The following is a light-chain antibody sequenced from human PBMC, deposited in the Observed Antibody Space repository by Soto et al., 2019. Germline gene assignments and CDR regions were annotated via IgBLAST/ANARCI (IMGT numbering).Light chain of an antibody. CDR3: QQFSTYSLT. Sequence: DIQLTQSPSTLSASVGDRVTITCRASQSIGSWLAWYQQKPGKAPKLLIYKASSLESGVPSRFSGSESGTEFTLTISSLQPDDFATYFCQQFSTYSLTFGGGTTVEIK. J-gene: IGKJ4*01. CDR1: QSIGSW. V-gene: IGKV1-5*03. CDR2: KAS.